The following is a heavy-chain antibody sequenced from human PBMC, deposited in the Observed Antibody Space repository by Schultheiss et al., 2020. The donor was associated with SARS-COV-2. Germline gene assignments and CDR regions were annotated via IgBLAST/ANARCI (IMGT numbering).Heavy chain of an antibody. CDR1: GGSFSGYY. D-gene: IGHD4-17*01. CDR3: ATGGSTVTGTFDY. CDR2: IYHSGST. J-gene: IGHJ4*02. V-gene: IGHV4-38-2*01. Sequence: SETLSLTCAVYGGSFSGYYWGWIRQPPGKGLEWIGSIYHSGSTYYNPSLKSRVTISVDTSKNQFSLKLSSVTAADTAVYYCATGGSTVTGTFDYWGQGTLVTVSS.